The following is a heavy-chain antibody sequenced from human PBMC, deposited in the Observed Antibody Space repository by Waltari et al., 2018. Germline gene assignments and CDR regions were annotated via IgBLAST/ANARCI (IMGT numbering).Heavy chain of an antibody. CDR2: IRYDGSNK. CDR1: GFTFSSYG. J-gene: IGHJ4*02. CDR3: AKDHYLYYYASSGYYLGYFDY. V-gene: IGHV3-30*02. Sequence: QVQLVESGGGVVQPGGSLRLSCAASGFTFSSYGMHWVRQAPGKGLEWVAFIRYDGSNKYYADSVKGRFTISRDNSKNTLYLQMNSLRAEDTAVYYCAKDHYLYYYASSGYYLGYFDYWGQGTLVTVSS. D-gene: IGHD3-22*01.